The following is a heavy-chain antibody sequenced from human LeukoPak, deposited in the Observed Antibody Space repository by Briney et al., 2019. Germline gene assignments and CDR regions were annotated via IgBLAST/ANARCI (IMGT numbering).Heavy chain of an antibody. CDR2: ISFTNTII. CDR1: GFTFSSYE. J-gene: IGHJ4*02. D-gene: IGHD5-24*01. Sequence: GGSLRLSCAASGFTFSSYEMNWVRQAPGKGLEWVSHISFTNTIIYFADSVKGRFTISRDNAQNSLYLHMSSLRDEDTAVYYCARGDGFHHFDYWGQGALVTVSS. CDR3: ARGDGFHHFDY. V-gene: IGHV3-48*02.